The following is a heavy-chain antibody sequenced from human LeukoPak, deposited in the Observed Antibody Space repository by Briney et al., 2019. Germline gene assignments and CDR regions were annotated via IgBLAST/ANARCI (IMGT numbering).Heavy chain of an antibody. CDR3: ARAPGYCSGGSCYTPPAEYFQH. Sequence: SETLSLTCTVSGGSISSGGYYWSWIRQHPGKGVEWIGYIYYSGSTYYNPSLKSRVTISVDTSKNQFSLKQSSVTAADTAVYYCARAPGYCSGGSCYTPPAEYFQHWGQGTLVTVSS. D-gene: IGHD2-15*01. J-gene: IGHJ1*01. CDR1: GGSISSGGYY. V-gene: IGHV4-31*03. CDR2: IYYSGST.